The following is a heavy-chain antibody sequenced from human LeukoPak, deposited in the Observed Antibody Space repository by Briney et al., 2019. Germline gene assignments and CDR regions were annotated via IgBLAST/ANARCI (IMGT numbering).Heavy chain of an antibody. Sequence: SETLSLTCTVSGGSISSSSYYWGWIRQPPGKGLEWIGSIYHSGSTYYNPSLKSRVTISVDTSKNQFSLKLSSVTAADTAVYYCARGFDSKSTYFDYWGQGTLVTVSS. CDR3: ARGFDSKSTYFDY. D-gene: IGHD5-12*01. CDR2: IYHSGST. V-gene: IGHV4-39*01. CDR1: GGSISSSSYY. J-gene: IGHJ4*02.